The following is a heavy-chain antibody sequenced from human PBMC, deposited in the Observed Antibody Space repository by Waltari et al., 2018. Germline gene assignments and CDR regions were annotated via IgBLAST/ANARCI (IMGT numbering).Heavy chain of an antibody. CDR3: TRDLYGSGGDWFDP. J-gene: IGHJ5*02. CDR2: IGGTHSNI. Sequence: EERLVESGGGLVKPGGSLRLSCVASGFRFSDYDMNWVRQAPGTWLEWLSSIGGTHSNIFYAESVRGRFTVSRDNSKNSLYLEMSNVRAEDTGLYYCTRDLYGSGGDWFDPWGQGTLVTVSS. CDR1: GFRFSDYD. V-gene: IGHV3-21*03. D-gene: IGHD3-10*01.